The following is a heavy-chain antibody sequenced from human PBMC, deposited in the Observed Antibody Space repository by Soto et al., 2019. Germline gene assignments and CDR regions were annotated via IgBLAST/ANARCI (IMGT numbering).Heavy chain of an antibody. D-gene: IGHD3-22*01. CDR2: INAGDGGT. Sequence: ASVKVSCKASGYIFANYGIHWVRQAPGQRLEWMGWINAGDGGTKYSENFQDRVTITRDTSASTVYLGLSRLSSEDTASYYCARTGHSGSYDFWGQGTLVTVSS. V-gene: IGHV1-3*01. CDR3: ARTGHSGSYDF. J-gene: IGHJ4*02. CDR1: GYIFANYG.